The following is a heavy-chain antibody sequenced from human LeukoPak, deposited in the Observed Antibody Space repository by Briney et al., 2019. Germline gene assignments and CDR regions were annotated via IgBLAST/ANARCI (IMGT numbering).Heavy chain of an antibody. Sequence: GGSLRLSCAASGFTFSSYEMNWVRQAPGKGLVWVSYISNSGGTIYYADSVKGRFTISRDNAKNSLYLQMNCLRAEDTAVYYCVRPNGPTPFDYWGQGTLVTVPS. J-gene: IGHJ4*02. V-gene: IGHV3-48*03. CDR2: ISNSGGTI. CDR3: VRPNGPTPFDY. CDR1: GFTFSSYE.